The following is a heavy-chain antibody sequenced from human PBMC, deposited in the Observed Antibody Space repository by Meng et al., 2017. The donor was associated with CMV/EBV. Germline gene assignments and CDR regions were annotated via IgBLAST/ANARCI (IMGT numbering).Heavy chain of an antibody. Sequence: LTCTVSGGSFSSSSYYWGWIRQPPGKGLEWIGSIYYSGTTYYNPSLKSRVTISVDTSKNQFSLNLNSVTAADTAVYYCANYRFNSMMDYWGQGSLVTVS. CDR2: IYYSGTT. J-gene: IGHJ4*02. V-gene: IGHV4-39*07. CDR1: GGSFSSSSYY. CDR3: ANYRFNSMMDY. D-gene: IGHD2/OR15-2a*01.